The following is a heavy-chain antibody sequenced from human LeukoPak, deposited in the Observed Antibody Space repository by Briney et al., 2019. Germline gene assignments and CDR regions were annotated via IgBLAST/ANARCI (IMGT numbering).Heavy chain of an antibody. CDR1: GFNFSSYW. D-gene: IGHD4-17*01. J-gene: IGHJ5*02. Sequence: GGSLRLSCAASGFNFSSYWMHWVRQAPGKGLVWVSRIKSDGSTTSYADSVKGRFTISRDNAKNTLYLQMNSLRAEDTAVYYCARDYGDYGNWFCPWGQGTLVTVSS. V-gene: IGHV3-74*01. CDR2: IKSDGSTT. CDR3: ARDYGDYGNWFCP.